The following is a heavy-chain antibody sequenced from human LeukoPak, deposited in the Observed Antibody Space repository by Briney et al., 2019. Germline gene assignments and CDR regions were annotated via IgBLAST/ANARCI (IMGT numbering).Heavy chain of an antibody. J-gene: IGHJ4*02. V-gene: IGHV1-2*02. CDR1: GYTFTCYF. CDR2: INPNSGGT. Sequence: ASVKVSCKASGYTFTCYFMHWVRQAPGQGLEWMGWINPNSGGTKYAQKCQGRVTMTRDTSISTAYMELTSLRSDDTAVYYCARGRRIIVGATNAGDFFDYWGQGTLVTASS. D-gene: IGHD1-26*01. CDR3: ARGRRIIVGATNAGDFFDY.